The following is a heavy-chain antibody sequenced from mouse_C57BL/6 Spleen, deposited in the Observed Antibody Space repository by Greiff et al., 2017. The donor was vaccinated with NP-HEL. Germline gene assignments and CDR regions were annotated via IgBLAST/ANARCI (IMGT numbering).Heavy chain of an antibody. CDR3: ARLDDYDGGDFDY. J-gene: IGHJ2*01. V-gene: IGHV1-61*01. CDR2: IYPSDSET. CDR1: GYTFTSYW. Sequence: QVQLQQPGAELVRPGSSVKLSCKASGYTFTSYWMDWVKQRPGQGLEWIGNIYPSDSETHYNQKFKDKATLTVDKSSSTAYMQLSSLTSEDSAVYYCARLDDYDGGDFDYWGQGTTLTVSS. D-gene: IGHD2-4*01.